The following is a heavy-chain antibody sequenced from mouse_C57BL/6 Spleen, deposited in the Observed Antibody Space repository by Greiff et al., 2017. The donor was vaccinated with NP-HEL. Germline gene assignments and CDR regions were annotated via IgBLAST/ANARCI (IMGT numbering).Heavy chain of an antibody. CDR2: INPDSGGT. V-gene: IGHV1-18*01. D-gene: IGHD1-1*01. J-gene: IGHJ1*03. CDR3: ERSAYDGNRYWYFDV. Sequence: EVQLQQSGAELVKPGASVKIPCTASGYTFTDYNMAWVQQSHGKSLEWIGDINPDSGGTFYNQNFKGKATLTVDNSSSTVYMELRSLTSEDTAIYYCERSAYDGNRYWYFDVWGTGTTVTVSS. CDR1: GYTFTDYN.